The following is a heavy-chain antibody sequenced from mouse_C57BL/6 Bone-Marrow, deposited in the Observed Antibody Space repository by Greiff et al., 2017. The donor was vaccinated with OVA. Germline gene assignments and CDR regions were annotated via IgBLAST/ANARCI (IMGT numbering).Heavy chain of an antibody. CDR1: GFSLTSYG. V-gene: IGHV2-2*01. J-gene: IGHJ1*03. Sequence: VQLQESGPGLVQPSQSLYITCTVSGFSLTSYGVHWVRQSPGKGLEWLGVIWSGGSTDYNAAFISRLSISKDNSKSQVFFKMNSLQADDTAIYYCARKERFHWYFDVWGTGTTVTVSS. CDR2: IWSGGST. CDR3: ARKERFHWYFDV.